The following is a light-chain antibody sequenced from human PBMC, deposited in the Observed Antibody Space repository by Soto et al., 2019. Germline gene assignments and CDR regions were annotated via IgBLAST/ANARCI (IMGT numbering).Light chain of an antibody. CDR1: QSVSID. V-gene: IGKV3-15*01. Sequence: EIVVRQSPATLSVSKGERATLSCRASQSVSIDLAWYQQKPGQAPRLLIYGASTRATGIPARFSGSGSGTEFTLTISSLQSEDFAVYYCQQYNNWPWTFGQGTKVDIK. CDR2: GAS. J-gene: IGKJ1*01. CDR3: QQYNNWPWT.